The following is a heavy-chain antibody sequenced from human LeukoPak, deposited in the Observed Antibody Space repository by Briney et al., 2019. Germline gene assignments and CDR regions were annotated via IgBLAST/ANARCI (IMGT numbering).Heavy chain of an antibody. Sequence: PSETLSLTCAVYGGSFSGYYWSWFRKPPGKGLDWIGEINHSGSTNYNPSLKSRVTTSVDTSKNQFSLELSSVTAADTAVYYCARGKRGYSYGPFDYWGQGTLVTVSS. V-gene: IGHV4-34*01. D-gene: IGHD5-18*01. CDR1: GGSFSGYY. CDR2: INHSGST. J-gene: IGHJ4*02. CDR3: ARGKRGYSYGPFDY.